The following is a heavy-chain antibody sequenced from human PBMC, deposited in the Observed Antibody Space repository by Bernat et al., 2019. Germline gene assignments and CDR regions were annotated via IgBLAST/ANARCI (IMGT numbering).Heavy chain of an antibody. D-gene: IGHD2-2*01. V-gene: IGHV4-39*01. CDR1: GGSISSSSHF. J-gene: IGHJ4*02. CDR3: ARHGNIVVVPAALGFDY. Sequence: QLQLQESGPGLVKPSETLSLTYTVSGGSISSSSHFWGWIRQPPGKGLEWIGSIYYSGDTYYNPSLKSRVTISVDTSKNQFSLKLNSVTAADTALYYCARHGNIVVVPAALGFDYWGQGTLVTVSS. CDR2: IYYSGDT.